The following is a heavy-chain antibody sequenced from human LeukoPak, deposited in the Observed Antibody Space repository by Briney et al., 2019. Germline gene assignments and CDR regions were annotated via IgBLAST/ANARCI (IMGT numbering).Heavy chain of an antibody. CDR1: GFTISHVW. CDR3: TSTLGY. J-gene: IGHJ4*02. Sequence: GGSLRLSCAASGFTISHVWMTWVRQAPGQGLEWVGRIRETTDGGTTDYAAPVKGRFTISRDDSKNTLYLQMNSLKTEDTAVYYCTSTLGYWGQGTLVAVSS. V-gene: IGHV3-15*01. D-gene: IGHD3-22*01. CDR2: IRETTDGGTT.